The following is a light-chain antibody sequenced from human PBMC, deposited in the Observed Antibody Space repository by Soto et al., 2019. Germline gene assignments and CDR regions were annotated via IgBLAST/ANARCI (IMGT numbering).Light chain of an antibody. J-gene: IGLJ1*01. CDR2: EGS. V-gene: IGLV2-23*01. CDR1: SSDVGSYNL. Sequence: QSALTQPASVSGPPGQSITISCTGTSSDVGSYNLVSWYQQHPGKAPKLMIYEGSKRPSGVSNRFSGSKSGNTASLTISGLQAEDEADYYCCSYAGSNYVFGTGTKVTVL. CDR3: CSYAGSNYV.